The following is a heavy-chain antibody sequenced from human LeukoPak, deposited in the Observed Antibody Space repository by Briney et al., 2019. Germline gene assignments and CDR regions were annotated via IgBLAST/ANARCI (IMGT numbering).Heavy chain of an antibody. V-gene: IGHV3-23*01. CDR3: AKGTIILMVYANGFDY. J-gene: IGHJ4*02. CDR2: ISGSGGST. CDR1: GFTFSSYA. D-gene: IGHD2-8*01. Sequence: GGSLRLSCAASGFTFSSYAMSWVRQAPGKGLEWVSAISGSGGSTYYADSVKGRFTISRDNPKNTLYLQMNSLRAEDTVVYYCAKGTIILMVYANGFDYWGQGTLVTVSS.